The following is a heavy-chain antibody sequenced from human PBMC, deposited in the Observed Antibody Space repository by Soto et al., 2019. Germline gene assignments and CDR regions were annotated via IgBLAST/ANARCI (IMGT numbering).Heavy chain of an antibody. CDR3: ARVEYYYDSSGYYKPYFDY. V-gene: IGHV3-21*01. CDR2: ISSSSSYI. D-gene: IGHD3-22*01. CDR1: GFTFSSYS. J-gene: IGHJ4*02. Sequence: PGGSLRLSCAASGFTFSSYSMNWVRQAPGKGLEWVSSISSSSSYIYYADSVKGRFTISRDNAKNSLYLQMNSLRAEDTAVYYCARVEYYYDSSGYYKPYFDYWGQGTLVTVSS.